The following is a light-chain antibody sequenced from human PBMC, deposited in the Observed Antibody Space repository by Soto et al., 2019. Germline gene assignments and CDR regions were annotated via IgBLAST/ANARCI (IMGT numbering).Light chain of an antibody. CDR1: QSLAYSDGNTY. Sequence: DVVMTQSPLSLPVTLGQPASISCRSSQSLAYSDGNTYLNWFQQRPGQSPRRLIYKVSNRDSGVPDRFSGSGSVSDVTLKISRVEAEDVGIYYYRQGTHWSPYTFGQGTKLEIK. V-gene: IGKV2-30*01. CDR2: KVS. J-gene: IGKJ2*01. CDR3: RQGTHWSPYT.